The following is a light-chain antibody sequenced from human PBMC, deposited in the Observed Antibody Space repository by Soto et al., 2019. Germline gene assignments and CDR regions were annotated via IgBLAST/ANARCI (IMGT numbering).Light chain of an antibody. J-gene: IGKJ4*01. Sequence: DIQMTKSPSSLSASVGNKVPIIARAGRPLVNYLAWYQQKPGKIPNLLIYAASTLQAGVPSRFSGSGSGTDFTLTISSLQPEDVAAYYCQKYNSAPLTFGGGTKVEIK. CDR2: AAS. CDR3: QKYNSAPLT. V-gene: IGKV1-27*01. CDR1: RPLVNY.